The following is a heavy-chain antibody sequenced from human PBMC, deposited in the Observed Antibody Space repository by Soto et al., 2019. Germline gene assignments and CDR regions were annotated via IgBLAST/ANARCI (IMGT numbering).Heavy chain of an antibody. V-gene: IGHV3-23*01. D-gene: IGHD6-13*01. CDR2: ISGSGGNT. CDR1: GFTFASYA. J-gene: IGHJ4*02. Sequence: GGSLRLSCAASGFTFASYAMSWVRQAPGKGLEWVSGISGSGGNTYNADSVKGRFTISRDNSKNTLYLDMISLRAEDTAVYYCAKGLSIAAAGTFDYWGQGTLVTVSS. CDR3: AKGLSIAAAGTFDY.